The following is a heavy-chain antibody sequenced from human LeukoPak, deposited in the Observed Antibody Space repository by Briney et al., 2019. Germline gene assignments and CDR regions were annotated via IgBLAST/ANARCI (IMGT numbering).Heavy chain of an antibody. J-gene: IGHJ4*02. CDR1: GGSISSYY. Sequence: SETLSLTCTVSGGSISSYYWSWIRQPPGKGLEWIGYIYYSGSTNYNPSLKSRVTISVDTSKNQFSLKLSSVTAADTAVYYCVRANYFDYWGQGTLVTVSS. CDR3: VRANYFDY. V-gene: IGHV4-59*08. CDR2: IYYSGST.